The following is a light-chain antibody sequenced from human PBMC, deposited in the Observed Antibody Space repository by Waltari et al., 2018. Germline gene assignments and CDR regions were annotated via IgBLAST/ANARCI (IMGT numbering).Light chain of an antibody. J-gene: IGKJ4*01. CDR2: WAA. CDR3: QQYYTTPLT. V-gene: IGKV4-1*01. CDR1: QSVSYTASNKHY. Sequence: DIVMTQSPASLAVSLGERATINCKSSQSVSYTASNKHYLAWYQQKPGQPPKLIIYWAANREPGVPHRFSGSGSGTDFTLTISRLQAEDVAVYYCQQYYTTPLTCGGGTKVEI.